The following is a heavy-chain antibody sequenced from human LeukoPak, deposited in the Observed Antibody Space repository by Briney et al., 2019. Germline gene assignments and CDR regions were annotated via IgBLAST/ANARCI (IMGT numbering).Heavy chain of an antibody. J-gene: IGHJ4*02. D-gene: IGHD6-13*01. CDR2: ISSSSSTI. CDR1: GFTFSSYS. CDR3: ARVHPMGTHSSSWGY. V-gene: IGHV3-48*01. Sequence: GGSLRLSCAASGFTFSSYSMNWVRQAPGKGLEWVSSISSSSSTIYYADSVKGRFTISRDNAMNSLYLQMNSLRAEDTAVYYCARVHPMGTHSSSWGYWGQGTLVTVSS.